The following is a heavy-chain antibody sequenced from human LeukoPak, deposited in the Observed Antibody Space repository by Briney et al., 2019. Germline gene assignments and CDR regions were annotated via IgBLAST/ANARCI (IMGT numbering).Heavy chain of an antibody. CDR3: ARGGASSLPETY. J-gene: IGHJ4*02. CDR2: IYYSGST. CDR1: GGSISGYY. V-gene: IGHV4-59*01. D-gene: IGHD2-2*01. Sequence: PSETLSLTCTVSGGSISGYYWTWIRQPPGKGLEWIGYIYYSGSTDYNPSLKSRVTISVDTSKNQFPLKLSSVTAADTAVYYCARGGASSLPETYWGQGTLVTVSS.